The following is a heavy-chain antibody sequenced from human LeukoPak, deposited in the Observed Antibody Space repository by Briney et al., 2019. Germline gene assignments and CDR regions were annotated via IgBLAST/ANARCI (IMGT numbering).Heavy chain of an antibody. Sequence: ASVTVSHKASRYTFTGYYMQWVRQAPGQGLEWMGWLNPNSGGTNYAQKFQDRVTMTRDTSISTAFMELTRLRSDDTAVYYCAKVDGSGLDPDYWGQGTLVTVSS. CDR1: RYTFTGYY. J-gene: IGHJ4*02. V-gene: IGHV1-2*02. CDR2: LNPNSGGT. D-gene: IGHD6-19*01. CDR3: AKVDGSGLDPDY.